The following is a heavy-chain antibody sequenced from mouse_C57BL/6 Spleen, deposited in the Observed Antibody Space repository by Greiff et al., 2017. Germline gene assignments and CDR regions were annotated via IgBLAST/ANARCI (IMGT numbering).Heavy chain of an antibody. J-gene: IGHJ3*01. CDR2: ISSGSSTI. CDR3: ARLGYGSSYDWFAY. V-gene: IGHV5-17*01. CDR1: GFTFSDYG. Sequence: EVKLVESGGGLVKPGGSLKLSCAASGFTFSDYGMHWVRQAPEKGLEWVAYISSGSSTIYYADTVKGRFTISRDNAKNTLFLQMTSLRSEDTAMYYCARLGYGSSYDWFAYWGQGTLVTVSA. D-gene: IGHD1-1*01.